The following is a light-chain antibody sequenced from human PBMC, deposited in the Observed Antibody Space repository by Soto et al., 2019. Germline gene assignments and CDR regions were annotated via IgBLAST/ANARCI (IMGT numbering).Light chain of an antibody. CDR2: GAS. CDR3: QQYGSSTET. Sequence: EIVLTQSPGPLSLSPGERATLSCRDSQSVSRRYLAWYQQKPGQAPRLXIYGASSRETGIPDRFSGSGAGTEFTLTITRLEPEDVAVDYCQQYGSSTETFGQGTKVDNK. J-gene: IGKJ1*01. V-gene: IGKV3-20*01. CDR1: QSVSRRY.